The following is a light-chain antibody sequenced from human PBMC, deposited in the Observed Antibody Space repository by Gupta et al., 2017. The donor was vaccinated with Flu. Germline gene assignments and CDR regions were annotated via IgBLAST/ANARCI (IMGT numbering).Light chain of an antibody. V-gene: IGLV3-1*01. CDR3: QAWDSRTAV. CDR1: KLEDKD. CDR2: QDD. Sequence: SFELTQPPSVSVSPGQTASITCTGDKLEDKDTYWYQQKSGPSPVVVNFQDDKRPSGLHGRSSGSNSGNTATLTISGNQSMDEADYYCQAWDSRTAVFGTGTKVTVL. J-gene: IGLJ1*01.